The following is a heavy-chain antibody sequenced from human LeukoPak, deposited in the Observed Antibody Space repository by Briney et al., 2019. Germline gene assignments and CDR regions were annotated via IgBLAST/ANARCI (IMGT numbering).Heavy chain of an antibody. CDR1: GGYW. CDR3: VSFYETY. D-gene: IGHD2/OR15-2a*01. CDR2: INSDGSWT. J-gene: IGHJ4*02. Sequence: GSLRLSCAASGGYWMHWVRQAPGKGLVWVSHINSDGSWTSYADSVKGRFTISKDNAKNTVYLQMNNLRAEDTAVYYCVSFYETYWGRGTLVTVSS. V-gene: IGHV3-74*01.